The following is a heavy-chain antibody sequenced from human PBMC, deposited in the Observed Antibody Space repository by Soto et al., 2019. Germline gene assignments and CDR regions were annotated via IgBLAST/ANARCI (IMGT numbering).Heavy chain of an antibody. CDR1: GGSISSSSYY. D-gene: IGHD4-17*01. V-gene: IGHV4-39*01. CDR3: ASSTTVTTLVLDNWFDP. Sequence: QLQLQESGPGLVKPSETLSLTCTVSGGSISSSSYYWGWIRQPPGKGLEWIGSIYYSGSTYYNPSLKSRVTISVXXSXNXCSLKLSSVTAADTAVYYCASSTTVTTLVLDNWFDPWGQGTLVTVSS. CDR2: IYYSGST. J-gene: IGHJ5*02.